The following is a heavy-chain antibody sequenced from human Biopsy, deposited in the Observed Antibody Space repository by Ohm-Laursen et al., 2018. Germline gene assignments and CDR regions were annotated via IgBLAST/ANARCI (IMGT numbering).Heavy chain of an antibody. CDR3: AKGGSITIFGVVINNCFDP. CDR1: GFTFNDFA. J-gene: IGHJ5*02. Sequence: GSLRLSCTASGFTFNDFAMSWVRQAPGKRPEWVSTISANGAASYYADSVKGRFTISRDNSKNTLYLQMNSVRADDTAIYYCAKGGSITIFGVVINNCFDPWGQGTRVTVSS. CDR2: ISANGAAS. D-gene: IGHD3-3*01. V-gene: IGHV3-23*01.